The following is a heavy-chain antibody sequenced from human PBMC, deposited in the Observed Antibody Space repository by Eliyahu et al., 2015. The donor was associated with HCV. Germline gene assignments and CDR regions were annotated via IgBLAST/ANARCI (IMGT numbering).Heavy chain of an antibody. Sequence: EVQLVESGGGLVQPGGSLRLSCEVSGFSFSNFWMSWVRQAPGKGLEWVANINEDGREKYYAASVKGRFTXSRDNAKNSLYVQMSTLRVEDTGVYYCARGRGEIFTYWGQGTQVAVSS. CDR3: ARGRGEIFTY. CDR1: GFSFSNFW. J-gene: IGHJ4*02. V-gene: IGHV3-7*03. D-gene: IGHD3-16*01. CDR2: INEDGREK.